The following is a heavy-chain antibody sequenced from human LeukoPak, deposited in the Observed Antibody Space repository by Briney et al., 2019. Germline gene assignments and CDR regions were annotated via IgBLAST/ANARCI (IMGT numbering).Heavy chain of an antibody. D-gene: IGHD2-21*01. CDR3: AREPSGYCGDDGCQDWFDP. J-gene: IGHJ5*02. CDR1: GGTFSHSA. V-gene: IGHV1-69*01. Sequence: SVKVSCKTSGGTFSHSAISWVRQAPGQGLEWMGQIIPIFDAANHAQNSQGRITITADGSTNTAYLELSSLRSEDTAVYYCAREPSGYCGDDGCQDWFDPWGQGTLVTVSS. CDR2: IIPIFDAA.